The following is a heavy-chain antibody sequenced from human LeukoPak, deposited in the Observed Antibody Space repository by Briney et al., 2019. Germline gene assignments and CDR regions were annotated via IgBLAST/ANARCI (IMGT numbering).Heavy chain of an antibody. D-gene: IGHD3-10*01. V-gene: IGHV3-30-3*01. J-gene: IGHJ4*02. CDR2: ISYDGSNK. CDR1: GCTFSSYA. CDR3: ARVPMVRGGGKGYYFDY. Sequence: GGSLRLSCAASGCTFSSYAMHWVRQAPGKGLEWVAVISYDGSNKYYADSVKGRFTISRDNSKNTLYLQMNSLRAEATAVYYCARVPMVRGGGKGYYFDYWGQGTLVTVSS.